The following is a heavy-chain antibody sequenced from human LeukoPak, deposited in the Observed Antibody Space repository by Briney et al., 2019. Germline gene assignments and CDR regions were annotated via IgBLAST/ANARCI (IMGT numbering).Heavy chain of an antibody. Sequence: GESLKISCKGSGYSFTSYWIGWVRQMPGKGLEWMGIIYPGDSDTRYSPSFQGQVTISADKSISTAYLQWSSLKASDTAMYYCASGPFWSGYPYYFDYWGQGTLVTVSS. CDR3: ASGPFWSGYPYYFDY. D-gene: IGHD3-3*01. CDR2: IYPGDSDT. J-gene: IGHJ4*02. CDR1: GYSFTSYW. V-gene: IGHV5-51*01.